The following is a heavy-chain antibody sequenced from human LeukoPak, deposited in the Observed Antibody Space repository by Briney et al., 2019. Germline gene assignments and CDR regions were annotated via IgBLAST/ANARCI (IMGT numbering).Heavy chain of an antibody. V-gene: IGHV3-30*02. CDR3: AKDAFRGYSYGYRVSMVWFDQ. J-gene: IGHJ5*02. D-gene: IGHD5-18*01. Sequence: GGSLRLSCAASGFTFSSYGMHWVRQAPGKGLEWVAFIQFHGNNKYYTDSVKGRFTISRDNSKNTLSLQMSSLRAEDTAVYFCAKDAFRGYSYGYRVSMVWFDQWGQGILVTVSS. CDR2: IQFHGNNK. CDR1: GFTFSSYG.